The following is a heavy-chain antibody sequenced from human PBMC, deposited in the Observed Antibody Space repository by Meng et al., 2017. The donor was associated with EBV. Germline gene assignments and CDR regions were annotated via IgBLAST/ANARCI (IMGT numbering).Heavy chain of an antibody. CDR3: ASESGRGYTPDY. V-gene: IGHV1-69*01. D-gene: IGHD3-10*01. CDR1: GGPFRYYA. Sequence: HVPLVTSAAEVKKPGSSVKVSCKTSGGPFRYYAISWVRQAPGQGLEWLGGFLPRLGAPNYAQKFHGRVKITADESTSTHYMDLSSLRSEDTAIYYCASESGRGYTPDYWGQGTLVTVSS. J-gene: IGHJ4*02. CDR2: FLPRLGAP.